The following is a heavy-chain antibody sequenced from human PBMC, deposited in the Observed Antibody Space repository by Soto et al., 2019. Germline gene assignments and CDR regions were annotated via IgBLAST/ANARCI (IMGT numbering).Heavy chain of an antibody. CDR1: GFTFSSYS. D-gene: IGHD4-17*01. CDR2: ISSSSSII. CDR3: AREADYVNWFDP. J-gene: IGHJ5*02. Sequence: EVQLVESGGGLVQPGGSLRLSCAASGFTFSSYSMNWVRQAPGKGLEWVSYISSSSSIIYYADFVKGRFTISRDNAKNSLYLQMNSLRAEDTAVYYCAREADYVNWFDPWGQGTLVTVSS. V-gene: IGHV3-48*01.